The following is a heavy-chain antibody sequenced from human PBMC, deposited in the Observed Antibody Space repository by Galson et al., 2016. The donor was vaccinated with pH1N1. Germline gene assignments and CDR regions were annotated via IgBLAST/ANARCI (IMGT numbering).Heavy chain of an antibody. V-gene: IGHV3-30-3*01. CDR3: ARVRSSGYNYAQQFVD. J-gene: IGHJ4*02. CDR2: ISSSGDNM. CDR1: GFTFSVFA. D-gene: IGHD5-18*01. Sequence: SLRLSCAASGFTFSVFAMHWVRQAPGEGLEWVAVISSSGDNMFYADSVKGRFTISRDSSKNTLYLQMNNLRPEDTAFYYCARVRSSGYNYAQQFVDWGQGTLVTVSS.